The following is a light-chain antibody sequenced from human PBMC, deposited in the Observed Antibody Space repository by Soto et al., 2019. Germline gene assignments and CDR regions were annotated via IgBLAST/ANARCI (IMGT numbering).Light chain of an antibody. CDR1: SSNIGSNH. J-gene: IGLJ2*01. Sequence: QSVLTQPPSTSGTPGQRVTISCSGSSSNIGSNHVYWYQQFPGMPPKLLMYRSDQRPTGVPDRFSGSKSGTSASLAISGLRSDAEADYYCSARDDSLSGVVFGGGTKLTVL. CDR3: SARDDSLSGVV. V-gene: IGLV1-47*01. CDR2: RSD.